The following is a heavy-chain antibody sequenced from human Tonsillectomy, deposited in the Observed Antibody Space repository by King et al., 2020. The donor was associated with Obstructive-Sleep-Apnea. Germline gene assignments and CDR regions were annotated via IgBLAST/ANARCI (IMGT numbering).Heavy chain of an antibody. V-gene: IGHV3-23*04. Sequence: VQLVESGGGLVRPGGSLRLSCAASGFTFNNYAMTWFRQAPGKRLEWVSGISGSGADTYYADSAKGRFTISRDNSKNTLYLQMNSLRVEDTALYFCAKDGXIVTTMQGFFDYXGQGTLVTVSS. D-gene: IGHD5-12*01. CDR3: AKDGXIVTTMQGFFDY. CDR1: GFTFNNYA. CDR2: ISGSGADT. J-gene: IGHJ4*02.